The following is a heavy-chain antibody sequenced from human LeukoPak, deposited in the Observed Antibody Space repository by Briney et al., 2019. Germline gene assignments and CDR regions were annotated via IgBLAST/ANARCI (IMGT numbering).Heavy chain of an antibody. Sequence: GGSLRLSCAASGFTFSSYWMHWVRQAPGKGLVWDSRINSDGSSTSYADSVKGRFTISRDNAKNTLYLQMNCLRAEDTAVYYCARGSSGYDPFDYWGQGTLVTVSS. CDR1: GFTFSSYW. CDR3: ARGSSGYDPFDY. J-gene: IGHJ4*02. D-gene: IGHD5-12*01. V-gene: IGHV3-74*01. CDR2: INSDGSST.